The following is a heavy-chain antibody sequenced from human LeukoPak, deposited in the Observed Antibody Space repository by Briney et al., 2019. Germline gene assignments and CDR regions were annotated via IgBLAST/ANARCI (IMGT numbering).Heavy chain of an antibody. D-gene: IGHD2-2*01. CDR3: ARGVVAAPAWFDP. J-gene: IGHJ5*02. Sequence: ASVKVSCKASGYTFTSYDINWVRQATGQGLEWMGWMNPNSGNTGYAQKFQGRVTITRNTSISTAYMELSSLRSEDTAVYYCARGVVAAPAWFDPWGQGTLVTVSS. V-gene: IGHV1-8*03. CDR2: MNPNSGNT. CDR1: GYTFTSYD.